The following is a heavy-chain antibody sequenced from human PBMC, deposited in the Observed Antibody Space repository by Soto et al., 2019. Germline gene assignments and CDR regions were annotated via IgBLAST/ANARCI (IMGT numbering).Heavy chain of an antibody. CDR2: IYYDGSNK. CDR3: ARDSKDDSSGYYAGFDY. V-gene: IGHV3-33*01. Sequence: QVQLVESGGGVVQPGRSLRLSCAVSGFTFSSYGMNWVRQAPGKGLEWVAAIYYDGSNKYYADSVRGRFTISRDNFENTLYLHMNSLRAEDTAVYYCARDSKDDSSGYYAGFDYWSQGTLVTVSS. J-gene: IGHJ4*02. CDR1: GFTFSSYG. D-gene: IGHD3-22*01.